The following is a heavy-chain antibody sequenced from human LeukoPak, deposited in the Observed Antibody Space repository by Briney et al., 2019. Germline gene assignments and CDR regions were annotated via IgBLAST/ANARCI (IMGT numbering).Heavy chain of an antibody. Sequence: GGSLRLSCAASGFTFSSYSMNWVRQAPGKGLEWVSSISSSSSYIYYADSVKGRFTISRDNSKNTLYLQMNSLRAEDTAVYYCARDRGSGSYDYWGQGTLVTVSS. CDR3: ARDRGSGSYDY. J-gene: IGHJ4*02. CDR2: ISSSSSYI. V-gene: IGHV3-21*04. CDR1: GFTFSSYS. D-gene: IGHD3-10*01.